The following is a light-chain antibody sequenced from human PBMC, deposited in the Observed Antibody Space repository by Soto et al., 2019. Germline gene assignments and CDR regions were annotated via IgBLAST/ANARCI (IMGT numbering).Light chain of an antibody. J-gene: IGLJ2*01. CDR2: EVS. Sequence: QSALTQPASVSGSPGQSITISCTGTSSDVGYFKYVSWYQHHPGKAPKLLIYEVSDRPSGLSNRFSGSKSGNTASLTISGLQAEDEADYYCSSYTITNTVIFGGGTKLTVL. V-gene: IGLV2-14*01. CDR1: SSDVGYFKY. CDR3: SSYTITNTVI.